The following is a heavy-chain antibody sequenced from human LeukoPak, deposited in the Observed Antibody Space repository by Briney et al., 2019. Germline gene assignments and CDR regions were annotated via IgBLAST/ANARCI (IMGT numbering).Heavy chain of an antibody. D-gene: IGHD2-15*01. CDR3: TSYPRYVSSPPFDY. J-gene: IGHJ4*02. CDR2: INPNTGDR. Sequence: ASVKVSCKASGYTFTAYYMHWVRQAPGQGFEWMGWINPNTGDRNYAQKFQGRVTMTRDTTISTAYMELSRVTSDDTAVYYCTSYPRYVSSPPFDYWGQGTLVTVSS. V-gene: IGHV1-2*02. CDR1: GYTFTAYY.